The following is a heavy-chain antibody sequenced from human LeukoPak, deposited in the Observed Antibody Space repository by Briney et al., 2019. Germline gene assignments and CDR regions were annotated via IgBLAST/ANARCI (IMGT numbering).Heavy chain of an antibody. V-gene: IGHV4-4*02. CDR3: ARVNINNWHSCDY. CDR1: GGSISSNNW. J-gene: IGHJ4*02. D-gene: IGHD1-1*01. CDR2: IYHSGSP. Sequence: TSGTLSLTCAVSGGSISSNNWWGWVRQPPGKGLEWIGEIYHSGSPNYNPSLKSRVTISVDKSRNHFSLNLCSVTAADTAVYYCARVNINNWHSCDYWGQGTLVTVSS.